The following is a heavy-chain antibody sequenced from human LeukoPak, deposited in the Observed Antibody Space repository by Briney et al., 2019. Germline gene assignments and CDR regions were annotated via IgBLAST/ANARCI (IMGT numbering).Heavy chain of an antibody. J-gene: IGHJ4*02. CDR1: GGSISSGGYS. CDR2: IYHSGST. V-gene: IGHV4-30-2*01. Sequence: SETLSLTCAVSGGSISSGGYSWSWIRQPPGKGLEWIGYIYHSGSTHYNPSLKSRVTISVDRSKNQFSLKLSSVTAADTAVYYCARVVPPYYYDSSGYMFDYWGQGTLVTVSS. D-gene: IGHD3-22*01. CDR3: ARVVPPYYYDSSGYMFDY.